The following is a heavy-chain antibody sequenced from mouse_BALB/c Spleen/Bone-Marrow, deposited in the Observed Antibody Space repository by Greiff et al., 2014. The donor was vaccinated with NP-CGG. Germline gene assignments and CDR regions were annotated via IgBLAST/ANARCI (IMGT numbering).Heavy chain of an antibody. CDR3: ARITTATGAMDY. CDR1: GFSLTSYG. CDR2: IWADGST. Sequence: QVQLQQSGPGLVAPSQSLSITCTVSGFSLTSYGVHRVRQPPGKGLEWLGVIWADGSTNYNSALMSRLSIRKDNSKSQVFLKMNSLQTDDTAMYYCARITTATGAMDYWGQGTSVTVSS. V-gene: IGHV2-9*02. D-gene: IGHD1-2*01. J-gene: IGHJ4*01.